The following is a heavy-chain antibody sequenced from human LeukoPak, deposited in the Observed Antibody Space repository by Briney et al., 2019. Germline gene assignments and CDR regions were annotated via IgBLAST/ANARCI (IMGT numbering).Heavy chain of an antibody. D-gene: IGHD2-15*01. Sequence: PGGSLRLSCAASGFTFNSYSMKWVRQAPGKGREWVSSISSSSTYIPYADSLKGRFTISRDNGKRSLYLQMNSLRAEDTAVYYCARDPPYCSGDNCYFDSWGQGTLVTVSS. CDR3: ARDPPYCSGDNCYFDS. J-gene: IGHJ4*02. CDR2: ISSSSTYI. V-gene: IGHV3-21*01. CDR1: GFTFNSYS.